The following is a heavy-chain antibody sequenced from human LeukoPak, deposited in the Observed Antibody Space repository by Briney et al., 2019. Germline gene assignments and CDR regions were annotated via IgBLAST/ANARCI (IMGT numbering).Heavy chain of an antibody. V-gene: IGHV6-1*01. CDR3: ASYIAAAGGDNWFDP. CDR2: TYYRSKWYN. D-gene: IGHD6-13*01. Sequence: SQTLSLTFAISGDSVSSNSAAWNWIRQSPSRGLEWLGSTYYRSKWYNDYAVSVKSRITINPDTSKNQFSLQLNSVTPEDTAVYYCASYIAAAGGDNWFDPWGQGTLVTVSS. CDR1: GDSVSSNSAA. J-gene: IGHJ5*02.